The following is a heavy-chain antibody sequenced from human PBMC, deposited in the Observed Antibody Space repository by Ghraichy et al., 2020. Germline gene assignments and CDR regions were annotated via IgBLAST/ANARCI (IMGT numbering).Heavy chain of an antibody. CDR2: ISYDGSNK. J-gene: IGHJ4*02. CDR1: GFTFSSYG. V-gene: IGHV3-30*18. D-gene: IGHD3-10*01. Sequence: GGSLRLSCAASGFTFSSYGMHWVRQAPGKGLEWVAVISYDGSNKYYADSVKGRFTISRDNSKNTLYLQMNSLRAEDTAVYYCAKDGDYYGSSFDYWGQGTLVTVSS. CDR3: AKDGDYYGSSFDY.